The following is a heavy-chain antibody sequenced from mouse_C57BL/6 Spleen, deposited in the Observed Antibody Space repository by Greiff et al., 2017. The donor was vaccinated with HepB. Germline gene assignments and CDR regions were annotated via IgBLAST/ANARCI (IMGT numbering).Heavy chain of an antibody. V-gene: IGHV1-18*01. CDR3: ARGGPYAKFFYFDY. D-gene: IGHD1-1*01. J-gene: IGHJ2*01. CDR1: GYTFTDYN. Sequence: EVQLQQSGPELVKPGASVKIPCKASGYTFTDYNVDWVKQSHGKSLEWIGDINPNNGGTIYNQKFKGKATLTVDKSSSTAYMELRSLTSEDTAVYYCARGGPYAKFFYFDYWGQGTTLTVSS. CDR2: INPNNGGT.